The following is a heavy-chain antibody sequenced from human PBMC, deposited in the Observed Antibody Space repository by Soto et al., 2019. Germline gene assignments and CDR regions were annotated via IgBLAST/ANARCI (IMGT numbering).Heavy chain of an antibody. CDR3: AKDVYTTVTSGGAFDI. D-gene: IGHD4-17*01. J-gene: IGHJ3*02. Sequence: PGGSLRLSCAASGFTFSSYAMSWVRQAPGKGLEWVSAISGSGGSTYYADSVKGRFTISRDNSKNTLYLQMNSLRAEDTAVYYCAKDVYTTVTSGGAFDIWGQGTMVTVSS. CDR1: GFTFSSYA. CDR2: ISGSGGST. V-gene: IGHV3-23*01.